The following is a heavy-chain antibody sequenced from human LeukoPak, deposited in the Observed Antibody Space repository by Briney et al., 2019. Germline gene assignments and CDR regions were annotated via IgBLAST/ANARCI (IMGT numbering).Heavy chain of an antibody. Sequence: GGSLRLSCAASGFTFSTYGMTWVRQAPGKGLEWVSEISGSADYTYYADSVKGRFTISRDNSKNTLYLQMNSLRAEDTAVYYCAKENSGFYGMDVWGQGTTVTVSS. J-gene: IGHJ6*02. CDR3: AKENSGFYGMDV. CDR1: GFTFSTYG. D-gene: IGHD6-19*01. CDR2: ISGSADYT. V-gene: IGHV3-23*01.